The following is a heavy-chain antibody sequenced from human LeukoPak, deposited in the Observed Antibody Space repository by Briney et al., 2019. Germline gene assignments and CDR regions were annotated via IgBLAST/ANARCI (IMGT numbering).Heavy chain of an antibody. Sequence: GGSLRLSCAAFGVHFSNYPWHWVRQAPGKGLEWVAVISTDGSDKHYADSVKGRFTISRDNSRNTLYLQMDSLRAEDTAVYFCATDLSVRAANYYFDHWGQGTLVTVSS. D-gene: IGHD1-26*01. J-gene: IGHJ4*02. CDR1: GVHFSNYP. V-gene: IGHV3-30-3*01. CDR2: ISTDGSDK. CDR3: ATDLSVRAANYYFDH.